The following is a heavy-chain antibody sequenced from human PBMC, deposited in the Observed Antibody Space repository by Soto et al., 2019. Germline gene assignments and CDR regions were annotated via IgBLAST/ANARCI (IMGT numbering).Heavy chain of an antibody. J-gene: IGHJ4*02. V-gene: IGHV3-9*01. Sequence: EVQLVESGGGLVQPGRSLRLSCVASGFTFDDYVMHWVRQVPGKGLEWVSGISWNSGNIDYADSVKGRFTISRDNAMNSLSLQMKSLRTEGTALYYCARGLSAEPSYLDYWGQRTLVTVSS. CDR3: ARGLSAEPSYLDY. CDR2: ISWNSGNI. D-gene: IGHD2-21*01. CDR1: GFTFDDYV.